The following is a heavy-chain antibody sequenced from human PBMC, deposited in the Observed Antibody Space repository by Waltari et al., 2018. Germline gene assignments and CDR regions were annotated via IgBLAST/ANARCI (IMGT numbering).Heavy chain of an antibody. V-gene: IGHV4-34*01. CDR1: GGSFSGYY. D-gene: IGHD6-6*01. J-gene: IGHJ4*02. CDR2: INHSGST. CDR3: ARGNPPGILSSIAAPTEMYYFDY. Sequence: QVQLQQWGAGLLKPSETLSLTCAVYGGSFSGYYWSWIRQPPGKGLEWIGEINHSGSTNYNPSLKSRVTISVDTSKNQFSLKLSSVTAADTAVYYCARGNPPGILSSIAAPTEMYYFDYWGQGTLVTVSS.